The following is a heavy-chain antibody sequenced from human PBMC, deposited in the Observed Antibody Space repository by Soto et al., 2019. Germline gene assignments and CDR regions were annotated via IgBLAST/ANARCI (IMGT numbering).Heavy chain of an antibody. CDR3: ARDHYSSSWYDDYNWFDP. D-gene: IGHD6-13*01. V-gene: IGHV3-21*01. CDR2: ISSSSSYI. CDR1: VFTFSSYS. J-gene: IGHJ5*02. Sequence: PGGSLRLSCASSVFTFSSYSMNWVRQAPGKGLEWVSSISSSSSYIYYADSVKGRFTISRDNAKNSLYLQMNSLRAEDTAVYYCARDHYSSSWYDDYNWFDPWGQGTLVTVSS.